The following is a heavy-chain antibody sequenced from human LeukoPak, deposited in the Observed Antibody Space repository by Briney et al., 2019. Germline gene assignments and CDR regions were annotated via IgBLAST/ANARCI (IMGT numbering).Heavy chain of an antibody. CDR1: GGSISSGSYY. CDR3: ARDTYYYDSSGYYQIDY. Sequence: PSETLSLTCTVSGGSISSGSYYWSWIRQPAGKGLEWIGRIYTSGSTNYNPSLKSRVTISVDTSKNQFPLKLSSVTAADTAVYYCARDTYYYDSSGYYQIDYWGQGTLVTVSS. D-gene: IGHD3-22*01. V-gene: IGHV4-61*02. CDR2: IYTSGST. J-gene: IGHJ4*02.